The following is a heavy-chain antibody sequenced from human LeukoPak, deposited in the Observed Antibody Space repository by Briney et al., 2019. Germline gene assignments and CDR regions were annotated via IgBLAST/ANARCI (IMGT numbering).Heavy chain of an antibody. D-gene: IGHD1-26*01. CDR2: INPSGGST. CDR1: GGTFSSYG. CDR3: AREGVSGSYLGY. Sequence: ASVKVSCKASGGTFSSYGISWVRQAPGQGLEWMGWINPSGGSTRYAQKFQDRVTMTRDMSTSTVYMELSSLRSEDAGVYYCAREGVSGSYLGYWGQGTLVTVSS. J-gene: IGHJ4*02. V-gene: IGHV1-46*01.